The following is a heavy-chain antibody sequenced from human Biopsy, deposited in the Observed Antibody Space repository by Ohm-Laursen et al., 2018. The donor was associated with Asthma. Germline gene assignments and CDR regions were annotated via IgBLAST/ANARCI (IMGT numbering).Heavy chain of an antibody. D-gene: IGHD4-17*01. J-gene: IGHJ4*02. CDR1: GYSLTDLS. Sequence: SSEKVSCKISGYSLTDLSMHWVRQAPGQGLEWMGGHDREEGGTVNARRFQGRVTMTEDTSTDTAYMELSSLSSDDTAVYYCASDFPKDYVRYNFQFWGQGTLVTVSS. V-gene: IGHV1-24*01. CDR3: ASDFPKDYVRYNFQF. CDR2: HDREEGGT.